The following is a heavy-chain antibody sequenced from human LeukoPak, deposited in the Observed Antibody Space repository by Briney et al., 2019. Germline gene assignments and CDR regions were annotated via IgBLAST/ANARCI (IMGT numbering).Heavy chain of an antibody. CDR2: IYYSGST. Sequence: SGTLSLTCTVSGGSISSYYWSWIRQPPGKGLEWIGYIYYSGSTNYNPSLKSRVTISVDTSKNQFSLKLSSVTAADTAVYYCARDPDGDSPLAGFDYWGQGTLVTVSS. V-gene: IGHV4-59*01. D-gene: IGHD4-17*01. CDR3: ARDPDGDSPLAGFDY. J-gene: IGHJ4*02. CDR1: GGSISSYY.